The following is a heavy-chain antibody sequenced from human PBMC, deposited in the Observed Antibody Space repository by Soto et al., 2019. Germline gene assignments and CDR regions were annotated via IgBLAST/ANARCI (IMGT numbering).Heavy chain of an antibody. J-gene: IGHJ1*01. CDR2: IDVGSGNA. CDR1: GFTFSSSA. Sequence: SVKVSCKTSGFTFSSSAVHWVRQARGHRIQRIGWIDVGSGNANYAQMHQERVTISRDMSTSTAYMELSSLRPEDTFVYFCAAYVGGYIYGLARLWGPGTLVTVSS. CDR3: AAYVGGYIYGLARL. V-gene: IGHV1-58*01. D-gene: IGHD4-17*01.